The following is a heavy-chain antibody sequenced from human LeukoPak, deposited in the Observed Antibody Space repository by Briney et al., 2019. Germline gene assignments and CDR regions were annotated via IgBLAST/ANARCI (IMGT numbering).Heavy chain of an antibody. CDR1: GYTFTGYY. CDR2: INPNSGGT. D-gene: IGHD6-13*01. V-gene: IGHV1-2*02. J-gene: IGHJ3*02. Sequence: ASVKVSCKASGYTFTGYYMHWVRQAPGQGLEWMGWINPNSGGTNYAQKFQGRVTMTRDTSISTAYMELSRLRSDDTAVYYCARGRVAAEHDAFDIWGQGTMVTVSS. CDR3: ARGRVAAEHDAFDI.